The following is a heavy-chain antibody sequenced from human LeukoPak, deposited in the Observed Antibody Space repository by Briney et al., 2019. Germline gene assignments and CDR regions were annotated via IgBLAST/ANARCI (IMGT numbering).Heavy chain of an antibody. CDR1: GGSISSSSYY. Sequence: PSETLSLTCTVSGGSISSSSYYWGWIRQPPGKGLEWIGSIYYSGSTYYNPSLKSRATISVDTSKNQFSLKLSSVPAADTAVYYCHAPTTAEFDYWGQGTPVTVSS. V-gene: IGHV4-39*01. J-gene: IGHJ4*02. D-gene: IGHD4-17*01. CDR2: IYYSGST. CDR3: HAPTTAEFDY.